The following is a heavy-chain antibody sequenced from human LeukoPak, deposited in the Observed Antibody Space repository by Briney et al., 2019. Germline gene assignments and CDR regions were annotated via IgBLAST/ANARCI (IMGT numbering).Heavy chain of an antibody. CDR3: ARDSNGPYDH. D-gene: IGHD2-8*01. V-gene: IGHV3-53*01. CDR1: GPAVYGYA. Sequence: PGGSLRLSCAASGPAVYGYAMNWVRQAPGKGLEWVSRVSVIYSGGSTYYADSVKGRFTISRDNSNNTLYLQMNSLKVEDTGVYYCARDSNGPYDHWGQGTLVTVSS. CDR2: IYSGGST. J-gene: IGHJ4*02.